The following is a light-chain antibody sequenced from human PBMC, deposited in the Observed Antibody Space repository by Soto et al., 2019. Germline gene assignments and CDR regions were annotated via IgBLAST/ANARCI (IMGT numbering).Light chain of an antibody. Sequence: EIVLTQSPGTLSLSPGERATLSCRASQSVASSCLAWYQQKPGQAPRLVIHGASSRATGIPDRFSGSGSGTDFILTISRLEPEDFAVYYCQQYGNSHFTFGPGTKVDIK. CDR3: QQYGNSHFT. J-gene: IGKJ3*01. CDR1: QSVASSC. V-gene: IGKV3-20*01. CDR2: GAS.